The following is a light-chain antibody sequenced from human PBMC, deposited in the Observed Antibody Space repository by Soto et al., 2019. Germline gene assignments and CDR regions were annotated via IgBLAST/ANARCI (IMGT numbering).Light chain of an antibody. Sequence: QSVLTQPPSESGSPGQSVTISCTGTSSDIGGYNYVSWYQQHPGKAPKLMIYEVTKRPSGVPDRFSGSRSGNTASLTVSGLQAEDEADYYCCSPAGSNYHYVFGTGTKVTVL. CDR1: SSDIGGYNY. CDR3: CSPAGSNYHYV. J-gene: IGLJ1*01. V-gene: IGLV2-8*01. CDR2: EVT.